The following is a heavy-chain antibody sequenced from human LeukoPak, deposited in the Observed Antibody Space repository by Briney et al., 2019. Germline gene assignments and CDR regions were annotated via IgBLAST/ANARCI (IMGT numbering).Heavy chain of an antibody. CDR2: IYHSGST. D-gene: IGHD2-2*01. CDR3: ARGLGYCSSTSCYPRAFDI. V-gene: IGHV4-4*02. CDR1: GGSISRNNW. J-gene: IGHJ3*02. Sequence: PSGTLSLTCAVSGGSISRNNWWSWVRQPPGKGLEWIGEIYHSGSTNYNPSLKSRVTISVDKSKNQFSLKLSSVTAAVTAVYYCARGLGYCSSTSCYPRAFDIWGXGTMVTVSS.